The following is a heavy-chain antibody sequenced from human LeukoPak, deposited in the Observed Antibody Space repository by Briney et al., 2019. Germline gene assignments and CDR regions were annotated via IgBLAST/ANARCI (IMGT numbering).Heavy chain of an antibody. Sequence: GASVKVSCKASGYTFTSYYLHWVRQAPGQGLEWIGVINPSGGSTSYAQKFQGRVTMTGDTSTSTVYMELSSLRFEDTAVYYCARPVAGTYYHYGMDVWGQGTTVTVSS. J-gene: IGHJ6*02. CDR2: INPSGGST. CDR3: ARPVAGTYYHYGMDV. D-gene: IGHD6-19*01. CDR1: GYTFTSYY. V-gene: IGHV1-46*01.